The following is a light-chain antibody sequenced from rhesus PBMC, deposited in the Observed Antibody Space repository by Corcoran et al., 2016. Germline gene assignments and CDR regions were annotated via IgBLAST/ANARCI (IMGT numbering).Light chain of an antibody. Sequence: QVILTQSPATLSLSPGERATLSCRASQSVSSYLAWYQQKPGQAPRILIYGASSRATGIPDRFSGSRSGTDFTLTISSLEPEDVGVYHCYQHSSGYTFGPGTKLDIK. CDR3: YQHSSGYT. J-gene: IGKJ3*01. V-gene: IGKV3-10*01. CDR2: GAS. CDR1: QSVSSY.